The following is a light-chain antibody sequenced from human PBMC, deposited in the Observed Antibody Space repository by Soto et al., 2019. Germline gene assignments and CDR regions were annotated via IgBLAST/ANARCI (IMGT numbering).Light chain of an antibody. Sequence: EIVLTQSPGTLSLSLGERATLSCRASQSVRSSYLAWYQQKPGQAPRLLIYDASTRATGIPDRFSGSGSGTDFTLTISRLEPEDFAVYSCQQYGSSPQTVGQGTKVDIK. CDR1: QSVRSSY. V-gene: IGKV3-20*01. CDR3: QQYGSSPQT. J-gene: IGKJ1*01. CDR2: DAS.